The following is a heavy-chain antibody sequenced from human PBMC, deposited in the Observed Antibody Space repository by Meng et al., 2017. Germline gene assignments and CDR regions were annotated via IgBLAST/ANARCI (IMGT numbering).Heavy chain of an antibody. CDR2: INHSGST. Sequence: SETLSLTCAAYGGSFSGYYWSGIRQPPGKGLEWIGEINHSGSTNYNPSLKSRVTISVDTSKNQFSLMLSYVTAADTAVYYCARGAVVVVAAALFDYWGQGTLVTVSS. CDR3: ARGAVVVVAAALFDY. V-gene: IGHV4-34*01. J-gene: IGHJ4*02. D-gene: IGHD2-15*01. CDR1: GGSFSGYY.